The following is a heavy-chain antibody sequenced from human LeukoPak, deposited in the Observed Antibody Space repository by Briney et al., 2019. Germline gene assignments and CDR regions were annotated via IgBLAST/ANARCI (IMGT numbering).Heavy chain of an antibody. V-gene: IGHV3-74*01. D-gene: IGHD6-19*01. J-gene: IGHJ3*02. Sequence: GGSLRLSCAASGFTFSSYWMHWVRQAPGKGPVWVSRINSDGSSTSYADSVKGRFTISRDNAKNTLYLQMNSLRAEDTAVYYCARGGSGWPDAFDIWGQGTMVTVSS. CDR3: ARGGSGWPDAFDI. CDR2: INSDGSST. CDR1: GFTFSSYW.